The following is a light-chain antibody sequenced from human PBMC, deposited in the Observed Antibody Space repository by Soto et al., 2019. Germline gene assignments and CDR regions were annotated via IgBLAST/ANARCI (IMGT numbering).Light chain of an antibody. J-gene: IGLJ2*01. CDR1: SSDVGSYNR. CDR3: SSYTSSSTLGVV. V-gene: IGLV2-18*02. Sequence: QSALTQPPSVSGSPGQSVTISCTGTSSDVGSYNRVSWYQQPPGTAPKLMIYEVSNRPSGVPDRFSGSKSGNTASLTISGLQAEDEADYSCSSYTSSSTLGVVFGGGTKLTVL. CDR2: EVS.